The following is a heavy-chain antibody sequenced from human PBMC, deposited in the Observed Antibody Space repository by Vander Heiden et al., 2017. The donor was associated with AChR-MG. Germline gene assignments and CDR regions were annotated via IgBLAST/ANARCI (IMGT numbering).Heavy chain of an antibody. CDR1: GFTFDAYA. J-gene: IGHJ6*02. CDR2: ISWNSGSI. Sequence: EVQLVESGGGLVQPGRSLRLSCAASGFTFDAYAMHWVPQAPGKGLEWVSGISWNSGSIGYADSVKGRFTISRDNAKNSLYLQMNSLRAEDTALYYCAKATKAYYYYYGMDVWGQGTTVTVSS. CDR3: AKATKAYYYYYGMDV. V-gene: IGHV3-9*01.